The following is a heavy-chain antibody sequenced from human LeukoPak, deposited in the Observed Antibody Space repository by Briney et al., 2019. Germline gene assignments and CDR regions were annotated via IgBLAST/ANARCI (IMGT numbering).Heavy chain of an antibody. V-gene: IGHV3-43*01. CDR1: GFSFDGYT. D-gene: IGHD1-26*01. Sequence: GGSLRLSCVASGFSFDGYTMHWVRQGPGKGLEWISLISWDGGSADYADSVKGRFTISRDNSKNLLYLQMNGLRREDTGLYYCAKTGFVGATLVPYYGMDVWGQGTTVTVSS. CDR2: ISWDGGSA. J-gene: IGHJ6*02. CDR3: AKTGFVGATLVPYYGMDV.